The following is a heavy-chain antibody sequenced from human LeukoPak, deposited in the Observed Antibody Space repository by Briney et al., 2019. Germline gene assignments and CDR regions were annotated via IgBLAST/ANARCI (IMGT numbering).Heavy chain of an antibody. CDR1: GGSISSGGYS. CDR3: ARSGIAARPDY. V-gene: IGHV4-30-2*01. D-gene: IGHD6-6*01. J-gene: IGHJ4*02. CDR2: IYHSGST. Sequence: MTSETLSLTCAVSGGSISSGGYSWSWIRQPPGKGLEWIGYIYHSGSTYYNPSLKSRVTISVDRSKNQFSLKLSSVTAADTAVYYCARSGIAARPDYWGQGTLVTVSS.